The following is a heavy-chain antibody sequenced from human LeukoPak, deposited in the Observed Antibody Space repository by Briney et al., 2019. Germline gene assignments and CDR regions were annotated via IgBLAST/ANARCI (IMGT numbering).Heavy chain of an antibody. V-gene: IGHV3-23*01. D-gene: IGHD5-18*01. J-gene: IGHJ4*02. CDR1: GFTFSSYE. CDR3: AKPRYSYAHKDDY. CDR2: ISGSGGST. Sequence: GGSLRLSCAASGFTFSSYEMNWVRQAPGKGLEWVSAISGSGGSTYYADSVKGRFTISRDNSKNTLYLQMNSLRAEDTAVYYCAKPRYSYAHKDDYWGQGTLVTVSS.